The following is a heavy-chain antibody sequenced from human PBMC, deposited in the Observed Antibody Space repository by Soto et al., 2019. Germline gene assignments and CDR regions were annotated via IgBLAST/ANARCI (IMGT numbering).Heavy chain of an antibody. CDR3: AKDRGGSGAFDI. J-gene: IGHJ3*02. D-gene: IGHD3-10*01. CDR2: ISPAGSSI. V-gene: IGHV3-48*01. Sequence: EGQLVEFGGGLVKPGGSLRLSCAASGFSFSIYSYNWVRQAPGKGLEWLSYISPAGSSIYYADSVKGRFTISRDSARDSVYLQMNSLRADDTAVYYWAKDRGGSGAFDIWGQGTMVTVSS. CDR1: GFSFSIYS.